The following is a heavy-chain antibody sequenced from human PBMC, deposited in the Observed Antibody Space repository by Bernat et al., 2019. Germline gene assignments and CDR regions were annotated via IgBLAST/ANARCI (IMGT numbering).Heavy chain of an antibody. V-gene: IGHV3-30*18. CDR2: ISYDGSEI. D-gene: IGHD6-19*01. J-gene: IGHJ5*02. CDR3: AKDFRSGRGGNWFDP. CDR1: GFTFSNSG. Sequence: QVQLVESGGGVVQPGRSLRLSCAASGFTFSNSGMHWVRQAPGKGLEWVAVISYDGSEIHYVDSVKGRVTISRDNSKNTLYLQMNSLRSDDTAMYYCAKDFRSGRGGNWFDPWGQGTLVTVSS.